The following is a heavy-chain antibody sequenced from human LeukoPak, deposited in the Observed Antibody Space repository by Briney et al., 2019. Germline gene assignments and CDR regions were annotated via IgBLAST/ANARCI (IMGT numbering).Heavy chain of an antibody. Sequence: GGSLRLSCAASGFTFSSYAMSWVRQAPGKGLEWVSVISGSGGSTYYADSVKGRFTISRDNSKNTQYLQMNSLRAEDTAVHYCAKAGYYESSGYSDAFDIWGQGTVVTVSS. D-gene: IGHD3-22*01. V-gene: IGHV3-23*01. CDR1: GFTFSSYA. CDR3: AKAGYYESSGYSDAFDI. J-gene: IGHJ3*02. CDR2: ISGSGGST.